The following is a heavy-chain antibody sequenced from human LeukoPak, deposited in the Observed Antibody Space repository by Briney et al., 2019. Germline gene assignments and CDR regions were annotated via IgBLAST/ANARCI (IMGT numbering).Heavy chain of an antibody. CDR2: ISSSGSTI. Sequence: GGSLRLSCAASGFTFSSYEMNWVRQAPGKGLEWVSYISSSGSTIYYADSVKGRFTISRDNAKNSLYLQMNSLRAEDTAVYYCARDRATMVRGVSLFDYWGQGTLVTVSS. CDR3: ARDRATMVRGVSLFDY. CDR1: GFTFSSYE. D-gene: IGHD3-10*01. V-gene: IGHV3-48*03. J-gene: IGHJ4*02.